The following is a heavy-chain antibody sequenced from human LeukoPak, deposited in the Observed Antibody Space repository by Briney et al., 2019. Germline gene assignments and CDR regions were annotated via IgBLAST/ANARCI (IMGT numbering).Heavy chain of an antibody. CDR3: HSYDNWRFDL. V-gene: IGHV4-4*02. J-gene: IGHJ2*01. Sequence: PSGTLSLTCAVSGGSISTNNWWTWVRQPPGKGLEWIGSIYYSGSTYYNPSLKSRVTISVDTSKNQFSLKLSSVTAADTAVYYCHSYDNWRFDLWGRGTLVTVSS. CDR2: IYYSGST. D-gene: IGHD5-18*01. CDR1: GGSISTNNW.